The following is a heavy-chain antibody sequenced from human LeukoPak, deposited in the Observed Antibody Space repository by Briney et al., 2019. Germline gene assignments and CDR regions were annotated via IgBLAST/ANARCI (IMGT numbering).Heavy chain of an antibody. V-gene: IGHV6-1*01. CDR1: GDSVSSNSAA. CDR3: ARERGGLYYYDSSGYVDY. D-gene: IGHD3-22*01. Sequence: SQTLSLTCAISGDSVSSNSAAWNWIRQSPSRGLEWLGRTYYRSEWYNDYAVSVKSRITINPDTSKNQFSLQLNSVTPEDTAVYYCARERGGLYYYDSSGYVDYWGQGTLVTVSS. J-gene: IGHJ4*02. CDR2: TYYRSEWYN.